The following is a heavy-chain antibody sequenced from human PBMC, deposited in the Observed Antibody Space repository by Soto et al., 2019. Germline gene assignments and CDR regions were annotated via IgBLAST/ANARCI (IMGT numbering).Heavy chain of an antibody. J-gene: IGHJ4*02. CDR3: AKGGAVYGLLTHDY. Sequence: PGGSLRLSCAASGFTFSDYAMSWVRQAPGKGLEWVTTITGSSSILYYTDSVTGRFAISRDNSRNILFLQMNSLTAEDTAVYYCAKGGAVYGLLTHDYWGQGTLVTVSS. CDR1: GFTFSDYA. V-gene: IGHV3-23*01. D-gene: IGHD3-9*01. CDR2: ITGSSSIL.